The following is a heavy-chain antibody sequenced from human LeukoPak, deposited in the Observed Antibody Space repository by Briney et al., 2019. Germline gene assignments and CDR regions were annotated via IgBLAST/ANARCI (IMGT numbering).Heavy chain of an antibody. CDR1: GYTFTSYG. V-gene: IGHV1-18*01. CDR3: ARAIAVADPYYFDY. CDR2: SSAYNGNT. D-gene: IGHD6-19*01. Sequence: ASVKVSCKASGYTFTSYGISWVRQAPGQGLEWMGWSSAYNGNTNYAQKLQGRVTMTTDTSTSTAYMELRSLRSDDAAVYYCARAIAVADPYYFDYWGQGTLVTVSS. J-gene: IGHJ4*02.